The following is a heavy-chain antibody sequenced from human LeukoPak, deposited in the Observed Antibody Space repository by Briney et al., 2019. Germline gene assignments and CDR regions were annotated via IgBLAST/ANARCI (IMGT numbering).Heavy chain of an antibody. V-gene: IGHV3-30*04. J-gene: IGHJ4*02. CDR2: ISYDGSNK. CDR1: GFTFSSYA. D-gene: IGHD5-18*01. CDR3: ARAILIQLWLLGGYFDY. Sequence: PGRSLRLSCAASGFTFSSYAMHWVRQAPGKGLEWVAVISYDGSNKYYADSVKGRFTISRDNSKNTLCLQKNSLRAEDTAVYYCARAILIQLWLLGGYFDYWGQGTLVTVSS.